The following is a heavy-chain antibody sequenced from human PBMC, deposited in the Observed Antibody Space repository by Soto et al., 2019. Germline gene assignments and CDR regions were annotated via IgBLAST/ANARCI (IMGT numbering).Heavy chain of an antibody. CDR3: AKDRMVRGVIITLDAFDI. CDR1: GFTFSSYA. Sequence: TGGSLRLSCAASGFTFSSYAMSWVRQAPGKGLEWVSAISGSGGSTYYADSVKGRFTISRDNSKNTLYLQMNSLRAEDTAVYYCAKDRMVRGVIITLDAFDIWGQGTMVTVSS. J-gene: IGHJ3*02. V-gene: IGHV3-23*01. CDR2: ISGSGGST. D-gene: IGHD3-10*01.